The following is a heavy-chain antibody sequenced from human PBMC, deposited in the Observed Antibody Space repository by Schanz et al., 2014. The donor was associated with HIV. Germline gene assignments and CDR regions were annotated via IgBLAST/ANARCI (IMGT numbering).Heavy chain of an antibody. D-gene: IGHD3-22*01. CDR3: VRVANYDGDDYYQRSHFDL. CDR2: IIPILGTT. V-gene: IGHV1-69*01. CDR1: GDTFRRYS. J-gene: IGHJ4*02. Sequence: QVQLVQSGAEVKKPGSSVKVSCKASGDTFRRYSIHWVRQGPGQGLEWMGGIIPILGTTNYAQSLRGRVTITADGSTTTAYMELTSLRYEDTAVYYCVRVANYDGDDYYQRSHFDLWGQGTLVTVSS.